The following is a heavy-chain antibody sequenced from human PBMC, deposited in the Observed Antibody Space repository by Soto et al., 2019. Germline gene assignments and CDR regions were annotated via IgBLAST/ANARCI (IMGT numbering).Heavy chain of an antibody. D-gene: IGHD3-10*01. Sequence: SETLSLTCTVSGGSISSGDYYWSWIRQPPGKGLEWIGYIYYSGGTYYNPSLKSRVTISVDTSKNQFSLKLSSVTAADTAVYYCARDVLLWFGELGGRDVWGQGTTVTVSS. CDR1: GGSISSGDYY. CDR2: IYYSGGT. V-gene: IGHV4-30-4*01. CDR3: ARDVLLWFGELGGRDV. J-gene: IGHJ6*02.